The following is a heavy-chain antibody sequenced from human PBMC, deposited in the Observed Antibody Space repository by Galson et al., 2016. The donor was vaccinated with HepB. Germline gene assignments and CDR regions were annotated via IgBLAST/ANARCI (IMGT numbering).Heavy chain of an antibody. Sequence: ETMSLTCTVSGASISSTNWWTWVRQSPEKGLEWIGEVYREGSTNYNPSLKGRVSLSVDKSRNQFFLDLTSLTAADTAVYSCARLSSSSYYLDFWGQGILVTVSS. CDR1: GASISSTNW. D-gene: IGHD6-6*01. CDR3: ARLSSSSYYLDF. J-gene: IGHJ4*02. CDR2: VYREGST. V-gene: IGHV4-4*01.